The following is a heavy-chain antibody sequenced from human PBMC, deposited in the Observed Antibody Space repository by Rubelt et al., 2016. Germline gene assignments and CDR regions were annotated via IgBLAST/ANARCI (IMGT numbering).Heavy chain of an antibody. J-gene: IGHJ5*02. CDR1: GGTFSSYA. D-gene: IGHD3-3*01. CDR2: IIPIFGTA. CDR3: ATGGDFGVVIPNWFDP. V-gene: IGHV1-69*01. Sequence: QVQLVQSGAEVKKPGSSVKVSCKASGGTFSSYAISWVRQAPGQGLEWMGGIIPIFGTANYAQKFQGRVTITADECTCTAYMELSSLRSEDTAVYYCATGGDFGVVIPNWFDPWGQGTLVTVSS.